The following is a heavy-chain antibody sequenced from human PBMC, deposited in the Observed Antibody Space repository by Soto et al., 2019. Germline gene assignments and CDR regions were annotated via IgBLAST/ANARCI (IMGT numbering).Heavy chain of an antibody. D-gene: IGHD1-1*01. CDR2: IKPDGSST. V-gene: IGHV3-74*01. CDR1: EFTFSSYW. CDR3: TRDPPGTGIDY. Sequence: PGGSLRLSCAFSEFTFSSYWMHLVRQAPGKGLVWVSRIKPDGSSTSYADSVKGRFTISRDNARNTLYLQMISLRAEDTAVYYCTRDPPGTGIDYWVQGTLVTVSS. J-gene: IGHJ4*02.